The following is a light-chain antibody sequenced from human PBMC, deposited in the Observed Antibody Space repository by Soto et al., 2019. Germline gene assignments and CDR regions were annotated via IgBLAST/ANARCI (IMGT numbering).Light chain of an antibody. CDR3: QQRSNWPPIT. CDR2: DAS. J-gene: IGKJ5*01. Sequence: DSVLTKPPATLSLSPGERSTLSCRVSQSVSSYLAWYQQKPGQAPRLLIYDASNRATGIPARFSGSGSGTDFTLTISSLEPEDYAVYYCQQRSNWPPITFGQGTRLGI. CDR1: QSVSSY. V-gene: IGKV3-11*01.